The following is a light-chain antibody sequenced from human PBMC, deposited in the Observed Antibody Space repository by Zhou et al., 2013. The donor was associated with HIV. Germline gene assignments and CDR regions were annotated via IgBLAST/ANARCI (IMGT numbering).Light chain of an antibody. CDR1: QGISRA. CDR2: DAS. CDR3: QQSYSTLLT. Sequence: AIQLTQSPSSLSASVRDRVTITCRASQGISRALAWYQQKPGKAPKLLIYDASTLETGVPSRFSGSASGTDFTLTISSLQPEDFATYYCQQSYSTLLTFGGGTKVEIK. J-gene: IGKJ4*01. V-gene: IGKV1-13*02.